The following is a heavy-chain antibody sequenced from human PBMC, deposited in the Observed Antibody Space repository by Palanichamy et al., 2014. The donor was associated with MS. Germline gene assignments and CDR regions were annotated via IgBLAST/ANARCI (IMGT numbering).Heavy chain of an antibody. D-gene: IGHD6-13*01. Sequence: EVQLVESGGGLVQPGGSLRLSCAASGFTVSSNYMSWVRQAPGKGLEWVSVIYSGGNTYYADSVKGRFTISRDSFRSTLFLQMDSLRAEDTAVYYCTSRNSGGWYSYWGQGTLVTVSS. CDR1: GFTVSSNY. CDR2: IYSGGNT. CDR3: TSRNSGGWYSY. J-gene: IGHJ4*02. V-gene: IGHV3-66*01.